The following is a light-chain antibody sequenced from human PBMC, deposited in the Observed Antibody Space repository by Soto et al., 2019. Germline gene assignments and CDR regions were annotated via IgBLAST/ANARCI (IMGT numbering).Light chain of an antibody. J-gene: IGKJ1*01. CDR2: WAS. Sequence: DIVMTQSPDSLAVSLGERATINCKSIQSVLHSPTNNNYLAWYQKKPGQPPKLLIYWASTRESGVPDRFSGSGSGTDFTLTINSLQAEDAAVYYCHQYYSIPRTFGQGTKVEIK. CDR3: HQYYSIPRT. CDR1: QSVLHSPTNNNY. V-gene: IGKV4-1*01.